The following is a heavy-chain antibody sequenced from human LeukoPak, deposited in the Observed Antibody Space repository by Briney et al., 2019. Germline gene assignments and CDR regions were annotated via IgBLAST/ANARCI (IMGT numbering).Heavy chain of an antibody. Sequence: SETLSLTCTVSGGSISSYYWSWIRQPPGKGLEWIGYIYYSGSTNYNPSLKSRVTISVDKSKNQFSLKLSSVTAADTAVYYCARNTVRGGFDYWGQGTLVTVSS. V-gene: IGHV4-59*12. CDR2: IYYSGST. CDR1: GGSISSYY. J-gene: IGHJ4*02. CDR3: ARNTVRGGFDY. D-gene: IGHD3-10*01.